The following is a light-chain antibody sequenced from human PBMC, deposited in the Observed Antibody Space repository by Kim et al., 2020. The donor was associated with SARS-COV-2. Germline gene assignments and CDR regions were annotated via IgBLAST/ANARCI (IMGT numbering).Light chain of an antibody. CDR2: DVT. Sequence: GQTNTLASTGSGSDVGGYSHVSLHEQYQGKAPKIMIYDVTKRTSGVSNRFSGPKSGNTASLTISGLQAEDEADYYCSSYTSTNTLVFGGGTQLTVL. J-gene: IGLJ2*01. CDR1: GSDVGGYSH. CDR3: SSYTSTNTLV. V-gene: IGLV2-14*04.